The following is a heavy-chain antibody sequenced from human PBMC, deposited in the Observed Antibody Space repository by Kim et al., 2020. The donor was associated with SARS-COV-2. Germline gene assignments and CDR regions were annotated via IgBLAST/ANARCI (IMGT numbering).Heavy chain of an antibody. Sequence: SETLSLTCAVYGGSFSGYYWSWIRQPPGKGLEWIGEINHSGSTNYNPFLKSRVTISVDTSKNQFSLKLSSVTAADTAVYYCARIPVGMDVWGQGTTVTVSS. J-gene: IGHJ6*02. CDR2: INHSGST. V-gene: IGHV4-34*01. CDR1: GGSFSGYY. D-gene: IGHD4-4*01. CDR3: ARIPVGMDV.